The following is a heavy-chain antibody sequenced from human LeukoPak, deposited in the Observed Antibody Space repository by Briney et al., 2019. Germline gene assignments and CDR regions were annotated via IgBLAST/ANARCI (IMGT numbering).Heavy chain of an antibody. CDR3: ARDHSSSPEGAFDI. Sequence: ASVKDSCKASGYSFTSHYMHWVRQAPGQGLEWMGLINPSGGSTSYAQKFRGRVTMTRDMSTSTVYMELSSLRSEDTAVYYCARDHSSSPEGAFDIWGQGTMVTVSS. CDR2: INPSGGST. V-gene: IGHV1-46*01. D-gene: IGHD6-6*01. CDR1: GYSFTSHY. J-gene: IGHJ3*02.